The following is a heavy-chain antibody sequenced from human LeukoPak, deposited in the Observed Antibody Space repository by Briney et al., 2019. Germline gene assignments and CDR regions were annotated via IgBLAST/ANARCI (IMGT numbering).Heavy chain of an antibody. CDR3: ARNLNLYDSSGYCDY. J-gene: IGHJ4*02. Sequence: ASVKVSCKASGYTFTINNMHWVRHAPRQGLGRVGIINPSGGSTSNAQKYQGRVTMTRDTSTSTVYMELSSLRSEAAAVYYCARNLNLYDSSGYCDYWGQGTLVTVSS. D-gene: IGHD3-22*01. CDR2: INPSGGST. CDR1: GYTFTINN. V-gene: IGHV1-46*01.